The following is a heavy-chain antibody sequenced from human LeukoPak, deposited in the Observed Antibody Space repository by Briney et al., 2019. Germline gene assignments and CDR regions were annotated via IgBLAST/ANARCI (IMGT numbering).Heavy chain of an antibody. J-gene: IGHJ4*02. CDR1: GFTFSSFD. CDR2: IGTTGDT. V-gene: IGHV3-13*04. D-gene: IGHD6-19*01. CDR3: ASWNYEQRSGWYYLDY. Sequence: PGGSLRLSCAASGFTFSSFDMHWVRQVTGKGLKWVSIIGTTGDTYYPVSVKGQFTISRENVKNSLYLQMNNLRAGDTAVYYCASWNYEQRSGWYYLDYWGQGTLVTVSS.